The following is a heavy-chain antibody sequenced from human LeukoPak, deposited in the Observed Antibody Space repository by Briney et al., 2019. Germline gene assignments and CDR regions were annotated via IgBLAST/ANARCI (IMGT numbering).Heavy chain of an antibody. V-gene: IGHV3-23*01. J-gene: IGHJ4*02. CDR2: ISGSGGRT. CDR1: GFTFSTYG. D-gene: IGHD2-2*01. Sequence: GGSLRLSCAASGFTFSTYGMSWVRQAPGKGLEGVSAISGSGGRTYYADSVKGRFTIYRDNSKNTLYLQMNSLRAEDTAVYYCSKGLWDILVVPDAPFDYWGQGTLVTVSS. CDR3: SKGLWDILVVPDAPFDY.